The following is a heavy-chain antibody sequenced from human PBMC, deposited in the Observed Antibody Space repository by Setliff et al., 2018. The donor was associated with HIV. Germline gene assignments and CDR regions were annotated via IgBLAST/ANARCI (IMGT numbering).Heavy chain of an antibody. J-gene: IGHJ4*02. CDR1: GFTFSNYA. CDR3: ARETMYDSRGYLSHYFDY. CDR2: ISYDGGNK. V-gene: IGHV3-30-3*01. D-gene: IGHD3-22*01. Sequence: GSLRLSCAASGFTFSNYAMHWVRQAPGKGLEWVAVISYDGGNKYYADSVKGRFTISRENSKNTLYLQMNSLRVEDTAVYYCARETMYDSRGYLSHYFDYWGQGTPVTVSS.